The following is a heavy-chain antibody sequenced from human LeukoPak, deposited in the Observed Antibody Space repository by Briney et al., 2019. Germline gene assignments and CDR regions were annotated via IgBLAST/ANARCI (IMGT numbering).Heavy chain of an antibody. CDR3: ARTYYYDSSPFDY. CDR1: GFTFDDYV. Sequence: GGSLRLCCAASGFTFDDYVMNWVRQAPGKELNWVSGIDWNGGSTGYADSVKGRFTISRGNAKNSLYLQMNSLRAEDTALYYCARTYYYDSSPFDYWGQGTLVTVSS. J-gene: IGHJ4*02. CDR2: IDWNGGST. D-gene: IGHD3-22*01. V-gene: IGHV3-20*04.